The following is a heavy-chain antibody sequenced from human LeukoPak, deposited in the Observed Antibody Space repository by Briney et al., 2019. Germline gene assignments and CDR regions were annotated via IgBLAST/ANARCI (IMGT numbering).Heavy chain of an antibody. D-gene: IGHD3-9*01. CDR3: ARGPHYDILTGYERDY. CDR1: GGSISSYY. V-gene: IGHV4-4*07. Sequence: AETLSLTCTVSGGSISSYYWSWLRQPAGKGLEWLGRIYTSGSTNYNPSLKSRVTMSVDTSKNQFSLKLSSVTAADTAVYYCARGPHYDILTGYERDYWGQGTLVTVSS. CDR2: IYTSGST. J-gene: IGHJ4*02.